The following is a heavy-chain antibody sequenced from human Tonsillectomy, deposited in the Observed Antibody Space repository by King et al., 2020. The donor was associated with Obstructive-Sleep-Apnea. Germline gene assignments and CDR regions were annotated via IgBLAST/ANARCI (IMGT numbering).Heavy chain of an antibody. CDR1: GGSFSGYF. CDR2: INHSGST. D-gene: IGHD3-22*01. Sequence: VQLQQWGAGLLKPSETLSLTCAVYGGSFSGYFWSWIRQPPGKGLEWIGEINHSGSTNYNPSLKSRVTISVDTSKNQFSLKLRSVTAADSAVYYCAPGRTWYYSDSDTTRPSWGQGTLVTVSS. V-gene: IGHV4-34*01. J-gene: IGHJ4*02. CDR3: APGRTWYYSDSDTTRPS.